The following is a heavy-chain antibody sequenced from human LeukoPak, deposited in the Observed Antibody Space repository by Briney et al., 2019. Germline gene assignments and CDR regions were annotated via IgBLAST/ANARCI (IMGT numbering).Heavy chain of an antibody. CDR3: VKRGGGDHGLDI. CDR1: GLTFSSYC. D-gene: IGHD2-21*02. CDR2: VSFDASNT. Sequence: GGSLRLSCAASGLTFSSYCMHWVRQVPGKGPVWVSVVSFDASNTYYRDSVKGRFTISRDDSKNTVFLQMDSLRVEDTALYHCVKRGGGDHGLDIWGQGTTVIVS. J-gene: IGHJ6*02. V-gene: IGHV3-30*18.